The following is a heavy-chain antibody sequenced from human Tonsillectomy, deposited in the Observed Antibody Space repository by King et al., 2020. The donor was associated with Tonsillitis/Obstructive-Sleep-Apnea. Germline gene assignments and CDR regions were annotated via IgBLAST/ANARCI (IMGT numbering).Heavy chain of an antibody. CDR2: IYYSGST. CDR3: AIVVITTPGGVPDHNWFDP. V-gene: IGHV4-39*01. Sequence: QLQESGPGLVKPSETLSLTCTVSGGSISSSSYYWGWIRQPPGKGLEWIGSIYYSGSTYYNPSLKSRVTISVDTSKNQFSLKLSSVTAADTAVYYCAIVVITTPGGVPDHNWFDPWGQGTLVTVSS. J-gene: IGHJ5*02. CDR1: GGSISSSSYY. D-gene: IGHD3-22*01.